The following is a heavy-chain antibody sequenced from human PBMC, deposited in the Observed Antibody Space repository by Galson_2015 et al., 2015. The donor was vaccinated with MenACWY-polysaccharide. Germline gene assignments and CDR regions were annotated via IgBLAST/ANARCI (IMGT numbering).Heavy chain of an antibody. D-gene: IGHD6-13*01. CDR3: TQLATGSAKAFDN. Sequence: SVKVSCKASGYIFIRYTIHWVRQAPGQGLEWMGWIDVGNGVAKYSPKFQGRVTITRDTSANTADMELSSLRSDDTGLYYCTQLATGSAKAFDNWGQGTLVTVSS. J-gene: IGHJ4*02. CDR1: GYIFIRYT. V-gene: IGHV1-3*01. CDR2: IDVGNGVA.